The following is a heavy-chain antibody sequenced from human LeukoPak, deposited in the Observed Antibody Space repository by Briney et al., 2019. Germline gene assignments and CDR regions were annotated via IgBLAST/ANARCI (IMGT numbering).Heavy chain of an antibody. D-gene: IGHD2-8*01. J-gene: IGHJ4*02. CDR1: GFTFTNYG. Sequence: GGSLRLSCVASGFTFTNYGMMWVRQAPGKGLVWVSYINSDGRSTTYADSVKGRFAISRDNAKNTLYLQMSSLRAEDTAMYYCARNSNGMSNWGQGTLVIVSS. V-gene: IGHV3-74*01. CDR2: INSDGRST. CDR3: ARNSNGMSN.